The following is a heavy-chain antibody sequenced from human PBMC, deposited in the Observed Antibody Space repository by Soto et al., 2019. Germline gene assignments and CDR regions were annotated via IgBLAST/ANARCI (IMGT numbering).Heavy chain of an antibody. D-gene: IGHD3-22*01. CDR2: INPSGGST. Sequence: GASVKLSCKASGYTFTSYYMHWVRQAPGQGLEWMGIINPSGGSTSYAQKFQGRVTMTRDTSTSTVYMELSSLRSEDTAVYYCARGDTMIVVVITTAFDIWGQGTMVTVSS. J-gene: IGHJ3*02. CDR3: ARGDTMIVVVITTAFDI. CDR1: GYTFTSYY. V-gene: IGHV1-46*03.